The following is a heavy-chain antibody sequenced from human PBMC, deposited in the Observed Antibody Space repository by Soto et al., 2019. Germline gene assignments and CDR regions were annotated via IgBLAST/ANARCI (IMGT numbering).Heavy chain of an antibody. Sequence: SETLSLTSIASGDSFGRGCYFWSWIRQPPGKGLEWIGNIFYSGTTYYNPSLKSRVTISVDTSKNQFSLKLSSVTAADTAVYFCARGVLYWGQGTLVTVS. J-gene: IGHJ4*02. D-gene: IGHD1-1*01. V-gene: IGHV4-31*02. CDR1: GDSFGRGCYF. CDR2: IFYSGTT. CDR3: ARGVLY.